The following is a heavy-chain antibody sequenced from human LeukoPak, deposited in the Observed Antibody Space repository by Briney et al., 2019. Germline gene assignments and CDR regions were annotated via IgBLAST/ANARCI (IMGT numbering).Heavy chain of an antibody. V-gene: IGHV1-18*01. D-gene: IGHD5-18*01. Sequence: ASVKVSCKASGYTFTSYGISWVRQAPGQGLEWMGWISAYNGNTNYAQKLQGRVTMTTDTSTSTAYMELRSLRSDDTAVYYCARGGIQPIVYYYYYSMDVWGQGTTVTVSS. CDR2: ISAYNGNT. CDR3: ARGGIQPIVYYYYYSMDV. CDR1: GYTFTSYG. J-gene: IGHJ6*02.